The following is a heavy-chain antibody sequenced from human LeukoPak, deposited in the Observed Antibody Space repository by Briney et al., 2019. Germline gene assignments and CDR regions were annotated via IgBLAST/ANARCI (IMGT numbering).Heavy chain of an antibody. Sequence: SETLSLTCAVYGGSFSGYYWSWIRQPPGKGLEWIGEINHSGSTNYNPSLKSRVTISVDTSKKQFSLKLSSVTAADTAVYYCAREPPTRIVDVWGQGTTVTVSS. CDR2: INHSGST. J-gene: IGHJ6*02. CDR1: GGSFSGYY. V-gene: IGHV4-34*01. CDR3: AREPPTRIVDV. D-gene: IGHD2-15*01.